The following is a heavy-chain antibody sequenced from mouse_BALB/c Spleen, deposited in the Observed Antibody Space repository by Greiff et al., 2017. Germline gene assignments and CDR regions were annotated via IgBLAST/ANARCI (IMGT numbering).Heavy chain of an antibody. J-gene: IGHJ2*01. CDR2: ISSGSSTI. V-gene: IGHV5-17*02. Sequence: DVQLVESGGGLVQPGGSRKLSCAASGFTFSSFGMHWVRQAPEKGLEWVAYISSGSSTIYYADTVKGRFTISRDNPKNTLFLQMTSLRSEDTAMYYCARRNYFDYWGQGTTLTVSS. CDR3: ARRNYFDY. CDR1: GFTFSSFG.